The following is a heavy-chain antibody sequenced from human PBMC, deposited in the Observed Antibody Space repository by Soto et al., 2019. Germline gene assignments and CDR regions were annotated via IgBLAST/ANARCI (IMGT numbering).Heavy chain of an antibody. D-gene: IGHD2-2*01. CDR3: ARKGISSSWHLDY. V-gene: IGHV3-73*01. J-gene: IGHJ4*02. Sequence: GSLRLSCAASGFTFSGSAMHWVRQASGKGLEWVGRIRSKANSYATAYAASVKGRFTISRDDSKNSLYLQMNSLKTEDTAVYCCARKGISSSWHLDYWGQGTLVTVSS. CDR1: GFTFSGSA. CDR2: IRSKANSYAT.